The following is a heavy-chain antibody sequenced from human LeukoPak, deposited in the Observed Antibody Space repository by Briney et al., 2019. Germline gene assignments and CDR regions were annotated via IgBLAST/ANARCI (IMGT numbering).Heavy chain of an antibody. J-gene: IGHJ6*03. V-gene: IGHV4-39*01. Sequence: PSETLSLTCTVSGGSISSSSYYWGWIRQPPGKGLEWIGSIYYSGSTYYNPSLKSRVTISVDTAKNQFSLKLSSVTAADTAVCYCATRKSTVTSYYYYYYMDVWGKGTTVTVSS. D-gene: IGHD4-11*01. CDR1: GGSISSSSYY. CDR2: IYYSGST. CDR3: ATRKSTVTSYYYYYYMDV.